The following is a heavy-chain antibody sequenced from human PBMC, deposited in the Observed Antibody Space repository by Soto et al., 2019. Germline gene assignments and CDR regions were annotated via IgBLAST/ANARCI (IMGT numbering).Heavy chain of an antibody. J-gene: IGHJ6*02. D-gene: IGHD5-18*01. Sequence: GGSLRLSCAASGFTFSSYAMHWVRQAPGKGLEWVTVISYDGSNKYHADSVKGRFTISRDNSKNTLYLQMNSLRAEDTAVYYCARDRGRGYSYGYYYGMDVWGQGTTVTVSS. CDR1: GFTFSSYA. V-gene: IGHV3-30-3*01. CDR2: ISYDGSNK. CDR3: ARDRGRGYSYGYYYGMDV.